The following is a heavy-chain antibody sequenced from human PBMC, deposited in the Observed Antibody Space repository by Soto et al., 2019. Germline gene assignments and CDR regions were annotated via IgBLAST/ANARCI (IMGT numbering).Heavy chain of an antibody. V-gene: IGHV4-34*01. CDR1: GGSFSGYY. Sequence: SETLSLTGAAYGGSFSGYYWSWIRQPRGKGLEWIGEINHSGSTNYNPSLKSRVTISVDTSKNQFSLKLSSVTAADTAVYYCARGGRYSGYDYWFDPWGQGTLVTVSS. D-gene: IGHD5-12*01. CDR3: ARGGRYSGYDYWFDP. CDR2: INHSGST. J-gene: IGHJ5*02.